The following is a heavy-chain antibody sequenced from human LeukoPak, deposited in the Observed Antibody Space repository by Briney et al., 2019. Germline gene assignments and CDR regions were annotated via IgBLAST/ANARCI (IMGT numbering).Heavy chain of an antibody. D-gene: IGHD5-18*01. CDR1: GGSISSYY. J-gene: IGHJ4*02. CDR3: ARGAAGYSCG. Sequence: SETLSLTCTVSGGSISSYYWSWIRQPPGKGLEWIGHIYYSGSTNYNPSLKSRVTILIDTSKNQFSLKLSSVTAADTAVYYCARGAAGYSCGWGQGTLVTVSS. V-gene: IGHV4-59*01. CDR2: IYYSGST.